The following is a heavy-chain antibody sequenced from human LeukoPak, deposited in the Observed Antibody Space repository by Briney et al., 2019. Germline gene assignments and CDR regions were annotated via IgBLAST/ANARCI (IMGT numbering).Heavy chain of an antibody. J-gene: IGHJ5*02. Sequence: SETLSLTCTVSGVSISSYYWSWVRQPAGKGLDWIGRIYTNGSTNYNPYLKSRGTMSVDTTKNQFSMMLSSVTAADTAVYYCPRDLDWFGPGRQGTLVTVSS. CDR3: PRDLDWFGP. V-gene: IGHV4-4*07. CDR2: IYTNGST. CDR1: GVSISSYY.